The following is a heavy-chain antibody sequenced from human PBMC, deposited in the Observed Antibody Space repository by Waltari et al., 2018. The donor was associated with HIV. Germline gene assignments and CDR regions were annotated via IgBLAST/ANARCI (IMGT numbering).Heavy chain of an antibody. CDR2: ISYDGSNK. CDR1: GFTFSSYG. Sequence: QVQLVESGGGVVQPGRSLRLSCAASGFTFSSYGMHWVRQAPGKGLEWVAVISYDGSNKYYADSGKGRFTISRDNSKNTLYLQMNSLRAEDTAVYYCAKERMYYDFWSGYSVRHYYYGMDVWGQGTTVTVSS. J-gene: IGHJ6*02. D-gene: IGHD3-3*01. CDR3: AKERMYYDFWSGYSVRHYYYGMDV. V-gene: IGHV3-30*18.